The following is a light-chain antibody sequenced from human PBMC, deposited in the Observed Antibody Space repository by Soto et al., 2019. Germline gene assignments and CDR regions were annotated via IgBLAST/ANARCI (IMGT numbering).Light chain of an antibody. J-gene: IGKJ4*01. V-gene: IGKV1-16*01. CDR1: QGISNY. CDR2: ATS. Sequence: DIKITQSTSSLSASVGDRVTITCRASQGISNYLAWFQQKPGNAPKSLINATSSLQSGVPSRFSGITSVTXFRHAISSLQPEDFASYCCQQYNVYPLTFGGGTKVGL. CDR3: QQYNVYPLT.